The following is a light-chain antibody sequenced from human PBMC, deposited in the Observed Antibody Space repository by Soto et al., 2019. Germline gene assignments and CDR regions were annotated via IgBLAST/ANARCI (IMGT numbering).Light chain of an antibody. CDR2: GNS. Sequence: QSVLTQPPSVSGAPGQRVTISCTGSSSNIGAGYDEHWYQQLPGTAPKLLIYGNSNRPSGVPDRFSGSKSGTSASLAITGRQAEYEADYYCQSYDSSSVVFGRGTKLTVL. CDR3: QSYDSSSVV. J-gene: IGLJ2*01. CDR1: SSNIGAGYD. V-gene: IGLV1-40*01.